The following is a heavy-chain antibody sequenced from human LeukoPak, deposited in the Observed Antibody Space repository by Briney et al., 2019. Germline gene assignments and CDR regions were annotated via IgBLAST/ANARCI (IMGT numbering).Heavy chain of an antibody. CDR2: IICSGVNT. V-gene: IGHV3-23*01. CDR3: ARGGSYLSAFDI. J-gene: IGHJ3*02. D-gene: IGHD1-26*01. CDR1: GFTFRSYG. Sequence: GGSLRLSCAASGFTFRSYGMSWVRRAPGKGREGVSAIICSGVNTYSADSFKGRFTISRDNSKNTLYVQMNSLRAEDTAVYYFARGGSYLSAFDIWGQGTMVTVSS.